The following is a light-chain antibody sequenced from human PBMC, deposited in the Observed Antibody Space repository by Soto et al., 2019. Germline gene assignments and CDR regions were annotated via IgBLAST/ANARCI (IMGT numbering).Light chain of an antibody. Sequence: QSVLTQPASVSGSPGQSITISCTGISSDVGGYNYVSWYQSHPGEAPKLIIYDVSNRPSGVSDRFSGSKSGNTASLTIFGLQAEDEADYYCSSYTSSISYVFGTGTKVTVL. CDR3: SSYTSSISYV. CDR1: SSDVGGYNY. V-gene: IGLV2-14*03. J-gene: IGLJ1*01. CDR2: DVS.